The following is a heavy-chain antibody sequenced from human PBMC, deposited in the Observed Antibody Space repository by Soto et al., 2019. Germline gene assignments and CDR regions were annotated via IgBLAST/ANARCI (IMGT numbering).Heavy chain of an antibody. CDR2: ISYDGSNK. CDR1: GFTFSSYA. V-gene: IGHV3-30-3*01. D-gene: IGHD6-13*01. CDR3: ARVPSSSWYGSFDY. J-gene: IGHJ4*02. Sequence: GGSLRLSCAASGFTFSSYAMHWVRQAPGKGLEWVAVISYDGSNKYYADSVKGRFTISRDNSKNTLYLQMNSLRAEDTAVYYCARVPSSSWYGSFDYWGQGTLVTVSS.